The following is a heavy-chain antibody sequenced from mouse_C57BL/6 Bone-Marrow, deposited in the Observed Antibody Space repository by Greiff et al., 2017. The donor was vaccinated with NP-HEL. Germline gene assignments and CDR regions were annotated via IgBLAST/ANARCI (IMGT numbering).Heavy chain of an antibody. Sequence: QVQLQQPGAELVRPGSSVKLSCKASGYTFTSYWMHWVKQRPIQGLEWIGNIDPSDSETHYNQKFKDKATLTVDKSSSTAYMQLSSLPSEDSAVYYCARKGLRKDFDYWGQGTTLTVSS. CDR2: IDPSDSET. CDR3: ARKGLRKDFDY. D-gene: IGHD1-1*01. J-gene: IGHJ2*01. V-gene: IGHV1-52*01. CDR1: GYTFTSYW.